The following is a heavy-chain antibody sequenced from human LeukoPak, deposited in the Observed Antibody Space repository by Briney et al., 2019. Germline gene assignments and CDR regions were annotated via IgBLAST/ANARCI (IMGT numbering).Heavy chain of an antibody. CDR3: AKEGHETPLLWFGELSPNEPKFDY. CDR2: ISGSGGST. Sequence: TGGSLRLSCAASGFTFSSYAMSWVRQAPGKGLEWVSAISGSGGSTYYADSVKGRFTISRDNSKNTLYLQMNSLRAEDTAVYYCAKEGHETPLLWFGELSPNEPKFDYWGQGTLVTVSS. J-gene: IGHJ4*02. D-gene: IGHD3-10*01. CDR1: GFTFSSYA. V-gene: IGHV3-23*01.